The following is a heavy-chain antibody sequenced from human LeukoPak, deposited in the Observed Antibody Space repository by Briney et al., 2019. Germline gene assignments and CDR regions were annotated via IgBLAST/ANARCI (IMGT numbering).Heavy chain of an antibody. V-gene: IGHV4-34*01. CDR1: GGSFSGYY. D-gene: IGHD3-10*01. Sequence: SETLSLTCAVYGGSFSGYYWSWIRQPPGKGLEWIGEINHSGSTNYNPSLKSRVTISVDTSKNQFSLKLSSVTAADTAVYYCARGRGKITMVRGPRGNWFDPWGQGTLVTVSS. CDR3: ARGRGKITMVRGPRGNWFDP. J-gene: IGHJ5*02. CDR2: INHSGST.